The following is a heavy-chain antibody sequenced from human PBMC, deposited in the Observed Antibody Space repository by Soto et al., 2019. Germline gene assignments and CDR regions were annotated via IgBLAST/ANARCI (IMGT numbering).Heavy chain of an antibody. CDR1: GGSISSYY. Sequence: SETLSLTCTVSGGSISSYYWSWIRRPPGKGLEWIGYIYYSGSTNYNPSLKSRVTISVDTSKNQFSLKLSSVTAADTAVYYCARYSSGWDYYYYGMDVWGQGTTVTVSS. D-gene: IGHD6-19*01. V-gene: IGHV4-59*01. CDR3: ARYSSGWDYYYYGMDV. CDR2: IYYSGST. J-gene: IGHJ6*02.